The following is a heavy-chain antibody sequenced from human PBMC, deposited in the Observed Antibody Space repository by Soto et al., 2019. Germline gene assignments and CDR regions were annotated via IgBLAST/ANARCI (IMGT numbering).Heavy chain of an antibody. V-gene: IGHV3-48*01. CDR1: GFTFSNYT. CDR2: ISSSSSTI. Sequence: GGSLRLSCAASGFTFSNYTLNWVRQAPGKGLEWVSYISSSSSTIYYADSVKGRFTISRDNAKNSLYLQMNSLRAEDTAVYYCARAAYDVLTGYAYYYYYYMDVWGKGTTVTVSS. CDR3: ARAAYDVLTGYAYYYYYYMDV. J-gene: IGHJ6*03. D-gene: IGHD3-9*01.